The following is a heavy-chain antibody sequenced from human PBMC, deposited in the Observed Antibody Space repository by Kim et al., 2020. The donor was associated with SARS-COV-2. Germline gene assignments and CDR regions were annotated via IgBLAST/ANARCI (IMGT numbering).Heavy chain of an antibody. CDR2: VIGSGETT. Sequence: GGSLRLSCEASGLAFNRYDMHWVRQAPGKGLAWVSGVIGSGETTSYADSVKGRFTVSRDNSKNTLILQMTRPTVDDTAVYYCARGGDNGGAKFYFGLDV. J-gene: IGHJ6*01. D-gene: IGHD2-21*02. CDR1: GLAFNRYD. V-gene: IGHV3-23*01. CDR3: ARGGDNGGAKFYFGLDV.